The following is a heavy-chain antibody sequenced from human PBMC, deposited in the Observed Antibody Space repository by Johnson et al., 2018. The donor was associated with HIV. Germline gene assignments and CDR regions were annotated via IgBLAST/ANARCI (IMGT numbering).Heavy chain of an antibody. CDR1: GFTFSSYA. D-gene: IGHD3-16*01. V-gene: IGHV3-NL1*01. Sequence: QVQLVESGGGVVQPGRSLRLSCAASGFTFSSYAMHWVRQAPGKGLEWVAVIYSGGSTYYADSVKGRFTIARDNSKNTLYLQMNSLRAEDTAVYYCARGGGGGWGGNVRGLLGLRWAMWG. CDR3: ARGGGGGWGGNVRGLLGLRWAM. J-gene: IGHJ1*01. CDR2: IYSGGST.